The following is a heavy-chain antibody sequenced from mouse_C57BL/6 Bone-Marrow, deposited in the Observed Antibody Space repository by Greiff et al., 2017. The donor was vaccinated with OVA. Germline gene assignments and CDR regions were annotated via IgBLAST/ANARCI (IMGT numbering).Heavy chain of an antibody. CDR1: GYTFTDYN. Sequence: VQLQQSGPELVKPGASVKMSCKASGYTFTDYNMHWVKQSHGKSLEWIGFINPNNGGTSYNQKFKGKATLTVNKSSSTAYMELRSLTSEDSAVYYCAYYSGSSDWYFDVWGTGTTVTVSS. D-gene: IGHD1-1*01. V-gene: IGHV1-22*01. J-gene: IGHJ1*03. CDR2: INPNNGGT. CDR3: AYYSGSSDWYFDV.